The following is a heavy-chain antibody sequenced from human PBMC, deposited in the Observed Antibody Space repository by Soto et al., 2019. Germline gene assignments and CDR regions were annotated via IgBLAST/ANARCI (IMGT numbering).Heavy chain of an antibody. D-gene: IGHD4-17*01. CDR2: ISWNSGSI. CDR1: GFTFDDYA. J-gene: IGHJ4*02. CDR3: AKDITVTTAHLSTAFDY. Sequence: GGSLRLSCAASGFTFDDYAMHWVRQAPGKGLEWVSGISWNSGSIGYADSVKGRFTISRDNAKNSLYLQMNRLRAEDTALYYCAKDITVTTAHLSTAFDYWGQGTLVTVSS. V-gene: IGHV3-9*01.